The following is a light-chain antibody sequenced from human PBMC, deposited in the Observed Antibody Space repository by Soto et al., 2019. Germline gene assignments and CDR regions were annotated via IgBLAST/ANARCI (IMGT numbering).Light chain of an antibody. CDR1: SGHSSYA. V-gene: IGLV4-69*01. CDR2: LNSDGSH. Sequence: QSVLTQSPSASASLGASVKVTCTLSSGHSSYAIAWHQQQPEKGPRYLMKLNSDGSHSKGDGIPDRFSGSSSGAERYLTISSLQSEDEADYYGQTWVGTGNVVFGGGTQLTVL. CDR3: QTWVGTGNVV. J-gene: IGLJ2*01.